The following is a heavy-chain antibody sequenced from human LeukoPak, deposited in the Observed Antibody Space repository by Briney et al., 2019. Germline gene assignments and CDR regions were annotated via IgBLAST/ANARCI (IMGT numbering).Heavy chain of an antibody. CDR1: GYTFTRHY. J-gene: IGHJ6*02. CDR3: ARGGRAAGTTDYYYGMDV. CDR2: INPNSGGT. V-gene: IGHV1-2*02. Sequence: GASVKVSCKASGYTFTRHYMHWVRQAPGQGLEWMGWINPNSGGTNYAQKFQGRVTMTRDTSINTAFMELSTLRSDDTAVYYCARGGRAAGTTDYYYGMDVWGQGTTVTVSS. D-gene: IGHD6-13*01.